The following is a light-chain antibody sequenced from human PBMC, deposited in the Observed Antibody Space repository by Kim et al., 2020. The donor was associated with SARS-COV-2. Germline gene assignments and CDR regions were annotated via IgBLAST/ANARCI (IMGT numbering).Light chain of an antibody. J-gene: IGLJ3*02. Sequence: GQRVPISCSVSSSNIGSDTVDGYQHLPGAAPQLLIYKNKQRPSGVPDRFSASKSGTSASLAISGLQSEDEADYYCAAWDDSLNGPVFGGGTKLSVL. CDR3: AAWDDSLNGPV. V-gene: IGLV1-44*01. CDR1: SSNIGSDT. CDR2: KNK.